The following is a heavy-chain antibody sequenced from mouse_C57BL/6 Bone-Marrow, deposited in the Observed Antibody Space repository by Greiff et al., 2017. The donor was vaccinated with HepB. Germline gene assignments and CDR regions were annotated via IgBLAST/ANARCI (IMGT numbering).Heavy chain of an antibody. CDR2: ISSGSSTI. D-gene: IGHD1-1*01. CDR3: ARGGTVPDY. Sequence: DVKLVESGGGLVKPGGSLKLSCAASGFTFSDYGMHWVRQAPEKGLEWVAYISSGSSTIYYADTVKGRFTISRDNAKNTLFLQMTSLRAEDTAMYYCARGGTVPDYWGQGTTLTVSS. V-gene: IGHV5-17*01. J-gene: IGHJ2*01. CDR1: GFTFSDYG.